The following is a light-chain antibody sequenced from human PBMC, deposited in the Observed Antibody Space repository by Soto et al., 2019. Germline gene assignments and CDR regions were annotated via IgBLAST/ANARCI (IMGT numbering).Light chain of an antibody. CDR3: QQRSNWHPLT. CDR2: DAS. J-gene: IGKJ4*01. V-gene: IGKV3D-11*01. CDR1: QGVSSY. Sequence: EIVLTQSPATLSLSPGERATLSCRASQGVSSYLAWYQQKPGQAPRLLIYDASNRATGIPARFSGSGPGTDFTLTISSLEPEDFAVYYCQQRSNWHPLTFGGGTKVEIE.